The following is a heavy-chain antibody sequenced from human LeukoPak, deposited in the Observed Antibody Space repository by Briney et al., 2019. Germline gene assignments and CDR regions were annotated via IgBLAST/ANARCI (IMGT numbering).Heavy chain of an antibody. J-gene: IGHJ4*02. CDR3: ARGHYDVLAASYKWTPDY. CDR2: ITSGGGYT. D-gene: IGHD3-9*01. V-gene: IGHV3-21*06. Sequence: PGGSPRLSCAASGFTFSNYAMSWVRQAPGKGLEWVSSITSGGGYTYYADSVKGRFTTSRDNAKNSLSLRLDSLRAEDTAVYYCARGHYDVLAASYKWTPDYWGQGTLVTVSS. CDR1: GFTFSNYA.